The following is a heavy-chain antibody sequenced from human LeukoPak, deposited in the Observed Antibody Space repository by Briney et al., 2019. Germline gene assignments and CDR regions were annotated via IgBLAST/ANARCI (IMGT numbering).Heavy chain of an antibody. CDR3: TRLPLDTAIRLGH. D-gene: IGHD5-18*01. CDR2: IRSKANSYAT. CDR1: GFTFSGSA. Sequence: PGGSLKLSCAASGFTFSGSAMHWVRQASGKGLEWVGRIRSKANSYATAYAASVKGRFTISRDDSKNTAYLQMNSLKTEDTAVYYCTRLPLDTAIRLGHWGQGTLVIVSS. V-gene: IGHV3-73*01. J-gene: IGHJ4*02.